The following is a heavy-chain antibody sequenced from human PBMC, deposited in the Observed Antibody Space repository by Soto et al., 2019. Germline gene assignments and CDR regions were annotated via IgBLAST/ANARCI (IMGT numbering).Heavy chain of an antibody. CDR2: INAGNGNT. CDR1: GYTFTSYA. Sequence: ASVKVSCKASGYTFTSYAMHWVRQAPGQRLEWMGWINAGNGNTKYSQKFQGRVTITRDTSASTAYMELSSLRSEDTAVYYCARDGVFFTFRRRFESFDIWCPGIMGT. CDR3: ARDGVFFTFRRRFESFDI. V-gene: IGHV1-3*01. D-gene: IGHD3-3*01. J-gene: IGHJ3*02.